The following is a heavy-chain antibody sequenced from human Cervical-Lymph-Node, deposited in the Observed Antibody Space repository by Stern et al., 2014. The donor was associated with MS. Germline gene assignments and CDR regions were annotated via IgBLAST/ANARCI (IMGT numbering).Heavy chain of an antibody. CDR3: ARMATAMVTGWYFDL. J-gene: IGHJ2*01. Sequence: QVQLQESGPGLVKPSETLSLTCTVSSGSISSNYWSWIRQPPGKGLEWIGYIYYSGSTKYNPSLKSRVTISRDTPKNQFSLKLSSVTAADTAVYYCARMATAMVTGWYFDLWGRGTLVTVSS. V-gene: IGHV4-59*01. CDR1: SGSISSNY. CDR2: IYYSGST. D-gene: IGHD5-18*01.